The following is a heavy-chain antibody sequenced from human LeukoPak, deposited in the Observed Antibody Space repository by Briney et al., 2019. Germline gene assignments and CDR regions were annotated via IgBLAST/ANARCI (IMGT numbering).Heavy chain of an antibody. V-gene: IGHV1-2*02. D-gene: IGHD3-22*01. CDR1: GYTFTGYY. CDR2: INPNSGGT. Sequence: ASVKVSCKASGYTFTGYYMHWVRQAPGQGLEWMGWINPNSGGTNYAQKFQGRVTMTRDTSISTAYMELSRLRSDDTAVYYCARVYFPTYYCESSGTHFDYWGQGTLVTVSS. J-gene: IGHJ4*02. CDR3: ARVYFPTYYCESSGTHFDY.